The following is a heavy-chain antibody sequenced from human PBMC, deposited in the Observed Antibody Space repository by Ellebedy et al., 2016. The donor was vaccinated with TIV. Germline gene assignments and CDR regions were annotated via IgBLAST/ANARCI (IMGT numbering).Heavy chain of an antibody. CDR3: AKDRRSPWGSGQGYGMDV. CDR2: ISWDGGST. V-gene: IGHV3-43*01. Sequence: GESLKISXAASGFTFDDYTMHWVRQAPGKGLEWVSLISWDGGSTYYADSVKGRFTISRDNSKNSLYLQMNSLRTEDTALYYCAKDRRSPWGSGQGYGMDVWGQGTTVTVSS. CDR1: GFTFDDYT. J-gene: IGHJ6*02. D-gene: IGHD3-10*01.